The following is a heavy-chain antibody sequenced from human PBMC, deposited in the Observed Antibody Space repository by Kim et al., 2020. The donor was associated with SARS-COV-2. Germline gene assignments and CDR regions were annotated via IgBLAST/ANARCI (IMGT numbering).Heavy chain of an antibody. CDR1: GFTVSSNY. V-gene: IGHV3-53*01. Sequence: GGSLRLSCAASGFTVSSNYMSWVRQAPGKGLEWVSVIYSGGSTYYADSVKGRFTISRDNSKNTLYLQMNSLRAEDTAVYYCARAREKRDPYYYYGMDVWGQGTTVTVSS. D-gene: IGHD3-10*01. CDR3: ARAREKRDPYYYYGMDV. J-gene: IGHJ6*02. CDR2: IYSGGST.